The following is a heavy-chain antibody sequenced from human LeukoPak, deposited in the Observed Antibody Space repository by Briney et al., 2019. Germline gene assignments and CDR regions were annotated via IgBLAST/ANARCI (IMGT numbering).Heavy chain of an antibody. D-gene: IGHD1-14*01. Sequence: GGSLRLSCVGSGFTFSSYWMTWVRQAPGKGLEWVANRKDDGSEKYSVDSVKGRFTISRDNAKNLLYLQMSSLRAEDTAVYYCATARIDYWGQGTLVTVSS. CDR2: RKDDGSEK. J-gene: IGHJ4*02. CDR3: ATARIDY. CDR1: GFTFSSYW. V-gene: IGHV3-7*01.